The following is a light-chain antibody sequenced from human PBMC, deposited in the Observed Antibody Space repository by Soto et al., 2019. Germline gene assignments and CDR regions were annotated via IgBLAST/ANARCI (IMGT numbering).Light chain of an antibody. CDR1: SSDVGGYNY. J-gene: IGLJ2*01. CDR2: GVS. Sequence: QSVLTQPASVSGSPGQSIIISCSGTSSDVGGYNYVSWYQHHPGKAPKLMIYGVSNRPSGVSNRFSGSKSGNTASLTISGLQAEDEADYYCCSYTSSSTYVIFGGGTQLTVL. V-gene: IGLV2-14*03. CDR3: CSYTSSSTYVI.